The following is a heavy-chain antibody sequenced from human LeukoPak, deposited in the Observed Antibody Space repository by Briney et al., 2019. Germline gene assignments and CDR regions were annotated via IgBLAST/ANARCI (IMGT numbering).Heavy chain of an antibody. J-gene: IGHJ4*02. Sequence: ASVKVSCKASGYTFTSYGISWVRQATGQGLEWMGWINTYNGNTNYAQNLQGRVSMTTDTSTSTAYMELRSLRSDDTAVYYCAREYSGTTGADYWGQGTLVTVSS. D-gene: IGHD1-26*01. CDR3: AREYSGTTGADY. CDR1: GYTFTSYG. CDR2: INTYNGNT. V-gene: IGHV1-18*01.